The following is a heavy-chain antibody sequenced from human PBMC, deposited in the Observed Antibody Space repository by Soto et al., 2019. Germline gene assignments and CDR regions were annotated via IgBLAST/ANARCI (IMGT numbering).Heavy chain of an antibody. D-gene: IGHD3-3*01. V-gene: IGHV4-59*01. CDR1: GGSISSYY. CDR3: ARDKRITISSYGMDV. CDR2: IYYSGST. J-gene: IGHJ6*02. Sequence: QVQLQESGPGLVKPSETLSLTCTVSGGSISSYYWSWIRQPPGKGLEWIGYIYYSGSTNYNPSLRGRVTISVDPSKYQFSLKLSSVTAADTAVYYCARDKRITISSYGMDVWGQGTTVTVSS.